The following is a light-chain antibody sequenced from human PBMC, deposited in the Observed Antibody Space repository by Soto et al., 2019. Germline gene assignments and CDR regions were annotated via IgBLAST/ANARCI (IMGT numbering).Light chain of an antibody. CDR2: GAS. J-gene: IGKJ2*01. CDR3: QQTYITPYT. Sequence: EIVMTQSPATLSVSPGERATLSCRASQSVSSNLAWYQQKPGQAPRLLIYGASTRATGIPARFSGSGSGTEFTLTISSLQSEDFATYYCQQTYITPYTFGQGTKLEIK. CDR1: QSVSSN. V-gene: IGKV3-15*01.